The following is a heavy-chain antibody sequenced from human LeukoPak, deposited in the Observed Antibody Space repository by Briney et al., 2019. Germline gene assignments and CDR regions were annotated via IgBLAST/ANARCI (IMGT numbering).Heavy chain of an antibody. CDR1: GFTFTSSA. J-gene: IGHJ6*02. CDR2: IVVGGGNT. Sequence: ASVKVSCKASGFTFTSSAMQWVRQARGQRLEWIGWIVVGGGNTNYAQKFQERVTITRDMSTSTAYMELSSLRSEDTAVYYCAATKGYYYDSSGYYYGLDYGMDVWGQGTTVTVSS. CDR3: AATKGYYYDSSGYYYGLDYGMDV. V-gene: IGHV1-58*02. D-gene: IGHD3-22*01.